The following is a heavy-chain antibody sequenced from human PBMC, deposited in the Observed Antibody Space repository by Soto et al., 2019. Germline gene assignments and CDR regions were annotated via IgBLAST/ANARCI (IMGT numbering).Heavy chain of an antibody. Sequence: GASVKVSCKASGYTFTNYYLHWVRQAPGQGLEWVGMINPSARSASYAQKLRGRLTMDRDTSTTTVYMELSRLTFEDTAVYFCAREKSDANGVIDNWGQGTLVTVSS. J-gene: IGHJ4*02. D-gene: IGHD3-10*01. V-gene: IGHV1-46*04. CDR2: INPSARSA. CDR3: AREKSDANGVIDN. CDR1: GYTFTNYY.